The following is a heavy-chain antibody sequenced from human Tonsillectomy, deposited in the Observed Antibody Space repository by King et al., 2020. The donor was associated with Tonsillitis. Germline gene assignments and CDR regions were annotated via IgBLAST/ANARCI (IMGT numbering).Heavy chain of an antibody. CDR3: ARDGAPVVNLNWFDL. V-gene: IGHV1-2*02. J-gene: IGHJ5*02. Sequence: HVQLVESGAEVKKPGASVKVSCKASGYSFSDYYMYWVRQAPGQGLEWMGWINANSGGTNYAQKFQGRVSMTRDTSISTAYMELSRLRSDDTAVYYCARDGAPVVNLNWFDLWGQGTLVTVSS. D-gene: IGHD4-23*01. CDR2: INANSGGT. CDR1: GYSFSDYY.